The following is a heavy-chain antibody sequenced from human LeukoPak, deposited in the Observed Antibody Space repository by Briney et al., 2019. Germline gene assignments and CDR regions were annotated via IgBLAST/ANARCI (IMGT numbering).Heavy chain of an antibody. CDR1: GGSFSGYY. D-gene: IGHD2-2*01. V-gene: IGHV4-34*01. J-gene: IGHJ5*02. CDR2: INHSGST. Sequence: PSETLSLTCAVYGGSFSGYYWSWIRQPPGKGLEWIGEINHSGSTNYNPSLKSRVTISVDTSKNQFSLKLSSVTAADTAVYYCARRIVLPAATWFDPWGQGTLVTVSS. CDR3: ARRIVLPAATWFDP.